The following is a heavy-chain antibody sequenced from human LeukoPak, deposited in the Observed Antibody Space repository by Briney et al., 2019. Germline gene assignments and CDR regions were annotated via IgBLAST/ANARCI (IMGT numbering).Heavy chain of an antibody. CDR3: ARASIVVVPAATSLPSLNWYFDL. J-gene: IGHJ2*01. V-gene: IGHV4-34*01. Sequence: SETLSLTCAVYGGSFSGYYWGWIRQPPGKGLEWIGSIYYSGSTYYNPSLKSRVTISVDTSKNQFSLKLSSVTAADTAVYYCARASIVVVPAATSLPSLNWYFDLWGRGTLVTVSS. CDR1: GGSFSGYY. D-gene: IGHD2-2*01. CDR2: IYYSGST.